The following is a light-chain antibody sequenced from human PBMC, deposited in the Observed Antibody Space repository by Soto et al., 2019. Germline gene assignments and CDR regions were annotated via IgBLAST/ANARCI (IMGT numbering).Light chain of an antibody. Sequence: ETVFTGAPRTMNLYPGERATLSCRAIQSVGTYLAWYQQKPGQAPRLLIYDASNRATGIAPRFRGSGSGTDFTLTISSVEPEDSAVYICQQRSNWPPTFVQGTRLELK. J-gene: IGKJ5*01. CDR2: DAS. V-gene: IGKV3-11*01. CDR1: QSVGTY. CDR3: QQRSNWPPT.